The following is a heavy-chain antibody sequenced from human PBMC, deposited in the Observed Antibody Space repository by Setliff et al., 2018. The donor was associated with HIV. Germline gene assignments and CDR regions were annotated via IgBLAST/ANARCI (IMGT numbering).Heavy chain of an antibody. D-gene: IGHD6-13*01. V-gene: IGHV4-39*01. J-gene: IGHJ6*03. CDR3: ARHKDPPGSRWIFYYYYMDL. Sequence: PSETLSLTCAVSGGSISTSNWWSWVRQPPGKRLEWLGSIYYGGSTSYNPSLSSRLTISVDTSKNQVSLRLSSVTAADTGVYYCARHKDPPGSRWIFYYYYMDLWGGGTTVTVSS. CDR1: GGSISTSNW. CDR2: IYYGGST.